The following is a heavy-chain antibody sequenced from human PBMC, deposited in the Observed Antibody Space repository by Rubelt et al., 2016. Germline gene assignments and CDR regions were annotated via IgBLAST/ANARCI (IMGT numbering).Heavy chain of an antibody. J-gene: IGHJ4*02. CDR2: IYWDDDK. V-gene: IGHV2-5*02. CDR3: AHRRPVRDFWSGYHTFDY. Sequence: QITLEESGPTLVKPTQTLTLTCTFSGFSLSTPGMAVGWFRQPPGKALEWLALIYWDDDKRYSPSLKSRLTITKETSKDQVVLTRTNMYPVDTATYYCAHRRPVRDFWSGYHTFDYWGQGTLVTVSS. CDR1: GFSLSTPGMA. D-gene: IGHD3-3*01.